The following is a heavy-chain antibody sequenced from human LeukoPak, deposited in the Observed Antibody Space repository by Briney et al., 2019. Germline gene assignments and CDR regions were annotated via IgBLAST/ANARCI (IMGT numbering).Heavy chain of an antibody. CDR1: GYSFTSYC. J-gene: IGHJ4*02. D-gene: IGHD4-11*01. Sequence: GESLKISFKGSGYSFTSYCIGWVRQMPGKGREWMGIIYPGDSDTRYSPSFQGQVTNAADKSISTAYLQWSSLKASDTAMYYCARLDYSNYGPSLLDYWGQGTLVTVSS. CDR3: ARLDYSNYGPSLLDY. V-gene: IGHV5-51*01. CDR2: IYPGDSDT.